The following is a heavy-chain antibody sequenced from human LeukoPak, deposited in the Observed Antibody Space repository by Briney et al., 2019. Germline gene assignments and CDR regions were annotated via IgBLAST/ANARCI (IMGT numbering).Heavy chain of an antibody. CDR3: ARGSSSWYGEYYYGMDV. Sequence: SETLSLTCTVSGGSISSYYWSWIRQPAGKGLEWIGRIYTSGSTNYNPSLKSRVTMSVDTSKNQFSPKLSSVTAADTAVYYCARGSSSWYGEYYYGMDVWGQGTTVTVSS. D-gene: IGHD6-13*01. J-gene: IGHJ6*02. CDR1: GGSISSYY. CDR2: IYTSGST. V-gene: IGHV4-4*07.